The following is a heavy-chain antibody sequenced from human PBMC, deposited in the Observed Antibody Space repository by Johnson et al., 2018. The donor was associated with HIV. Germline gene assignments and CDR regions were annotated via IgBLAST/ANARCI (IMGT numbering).Heavy chain of an antibody. CDR3: ARACRDGYTCDAFDI. Sequence: VQLVESGGGLVQPGGSLRLSCAASGFTVSSYYMSWVRQAPGKGLEWVSVLFSGGSTYYAASVKGRFTISRDNSKNTLYLQMNSLRAEDTAVYYRARACRDGYTCDAFDIWGQGTMVTVSS. V-gene: IGHV3-66*01. CDR1: GFTVSSYY. CDR2: LFSGGST. J-gene: IGHJ3*02. D-gene: IGHD5-24*01.